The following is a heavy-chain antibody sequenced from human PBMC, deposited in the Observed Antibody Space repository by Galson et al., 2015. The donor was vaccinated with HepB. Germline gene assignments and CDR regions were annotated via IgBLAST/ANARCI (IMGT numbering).Heavy chain of an antibody. D-gene: IGHD5-12*01. CDR3: ARNVATDYYYYYMDV. CDR2: INAGNGNT. Sequence: SVKVSCKASGYTFTSYAMHWVRQAPGQRLEWMGWINAGNGNTKYSQKFQGRVTITRDTSASTAYMELSSLRSEDTAVYYCARNVATDYYYYYMDVWGKGTTVTVSS. V-gene: IGHV1-3*01. CDR1: GYTFTSYA. J-gene: IGHJ6*03.